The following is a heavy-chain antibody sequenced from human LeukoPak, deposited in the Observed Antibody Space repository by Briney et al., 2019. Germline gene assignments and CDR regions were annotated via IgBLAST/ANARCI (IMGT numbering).Heavy chain of an antibody. D-gene: IGHD5-24*01. CDR3: ARHVTISGPYDASDI. V-gene: IGHV4-59*08. Sequence: PSETLSLTCTVSGDSISSYYWSWIRQPPGKGLEWIGYIYYSGGTDYNPSLKSRATISVDTSKNQFSLKLRSVTAADTAVYYCARHVTISGPYDASDIWGQGTMVTVS. J-gene: IGHJ3*02. CDR2: IYYSGGT. CDR1: GDSISSYY.